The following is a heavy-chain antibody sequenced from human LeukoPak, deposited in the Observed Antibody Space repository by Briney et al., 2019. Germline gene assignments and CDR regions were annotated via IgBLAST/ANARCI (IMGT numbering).Heavy chain of an antibody. CDR3: ARGRITIFGVITPHFDN. J-gene: IGHJ4*02. CDR2: IQNSGNS. CDR1: GGSISSYY. V-gene: IGHV4-59*01. Sequence: SETLSLTCTVSGGSISSYYWSWIRQPQGKGLEWIGYIQNSGNSNFNPSLKSRVTISLDTSKNQFSLDLNSVTAADTAMYYCARGRITIFGVITPHFDNWGQGTLVTVSS. D-gene: IGHD3-3*01.